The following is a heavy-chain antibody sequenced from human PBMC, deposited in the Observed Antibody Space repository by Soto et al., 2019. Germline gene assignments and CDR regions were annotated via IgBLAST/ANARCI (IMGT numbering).Heavy chain of an antibody. Sequence: SETLSLTCAVYGGSFSGYYWSWIRQPPGKGLEWIGEINHSGSTNYNPSLKSRVTISVDTSKNQFSLKLSSVTAADTAVYYCARVVVVAATPGWFDPWGQGTLVTVSS. CDR3: ARVVVVAATPGWFDP. J-gene: IGHJ5*02. D-gene: IGHD2-15*01. CDR1: GGSFSGYY. V-gene: IGHV4-34*01. CDR2: INHSGST.